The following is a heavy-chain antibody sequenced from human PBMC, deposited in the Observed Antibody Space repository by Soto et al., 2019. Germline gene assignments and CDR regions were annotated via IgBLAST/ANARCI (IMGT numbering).Heavy chain of an antibody. J-gene: IGHJ3*02. Sequence: ASVKVSCKASGYAFTSYDINWVRQATGQGLGWMGWMNPNSGNTGYAQKFQGRVTMTRNTSISTAYMELSSLRSEDTAVYYCARAKSSEDAFDIWGQGTMVTVSS. D-gene: IGHD3-10*01. CDR2: MNPNSGNT. CDR3: ARAKSSEDAFDI. CDR1: GYAFTSYD. V-gene: IGHV1-8*01.